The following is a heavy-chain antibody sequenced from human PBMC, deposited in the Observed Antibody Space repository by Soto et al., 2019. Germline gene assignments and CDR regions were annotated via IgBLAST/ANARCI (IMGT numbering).Heavy chain of an antibody. J-gene: IGHJ3*02. CDR3: ARPYYYDSSGSDAFDI. CDR2: IYPGDSDT. Sequence: GESLKISCKGSGYSFTSYWIGWVRQMPGKGPEWMGIIYPGDSDTRYSPSFQGQVTISADKSISTAYLQWSSLKASDTAMYYCARPYYYDSSGSDAFDIWGQGTMVTVSS. CDR1: GYSFTSYW. D-gene: IGHD3-22*01. V-gene: IGHV5-51*01.